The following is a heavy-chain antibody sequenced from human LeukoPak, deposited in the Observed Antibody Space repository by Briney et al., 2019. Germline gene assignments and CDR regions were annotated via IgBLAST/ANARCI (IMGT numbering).Heavy chain of an antibody. Sequence: GRSLRLSCAVSGFTFSSHGMHWVRQAPGKGLEWVSSIGSSSSSIYYADSVKGRFTISRDNAKNSLYLQMNSLRAEDTAVYYCARDRWELRGEFVYWGQGTLVTVSS. V-gene: IGHV3-21*01. D-gene: IGHD1-26*01. J-gene: IGHJ4*02. CDR3: ARDRWELRGEFVY. CDR2: IGSSSSSI. CDR1: GFTFSSHG.